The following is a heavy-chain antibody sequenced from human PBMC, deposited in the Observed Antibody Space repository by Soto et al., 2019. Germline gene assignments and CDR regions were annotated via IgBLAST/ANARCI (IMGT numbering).Heavy chain of an antibody. D-gene: IGHD6-6*01. Sequence: GGSLRLSCAASGFTVSSNYMSWVRQAPGKGLEWVSVIYSGGSTYYADSVKGRFTISRDNSKNTLYLQMNSLSAEDTAVYYCARDTLYRPNRDYYYYGMDVWGQGTTVTVSS. CDR1: GFTVSSNY. J-gene: IGHJ6*02. V-gene: IGHV3-53*01. CDR3: ARDTLYRPNRDYYYYGMDV. CDR2: IYSGGST.